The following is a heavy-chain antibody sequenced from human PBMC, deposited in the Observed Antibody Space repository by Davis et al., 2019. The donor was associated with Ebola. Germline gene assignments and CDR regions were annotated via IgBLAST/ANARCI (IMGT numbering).Heavy chain of an antibody. CDR3: VRDPALVVTGGGWFFGL. D-gene: IGHD2-21*02. CDR1: GFTFSDYY. CDR2: IRSDSSYT. J-gene: IGHJ2*01. V-gene: IGHV3-11*06. Sequence: GESLKISCAASGFTFSDYYMSWIRQAPGKGLEWISYIRSDSSYTNYADSVKGRFTISRDNAKNSLYLQMNSLRAEDTAVYYCVRDPALVVTGGGWFFGLWGRGTLVTVSS.